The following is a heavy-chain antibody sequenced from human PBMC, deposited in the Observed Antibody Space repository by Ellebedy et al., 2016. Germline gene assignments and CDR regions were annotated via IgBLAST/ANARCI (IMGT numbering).Heavy chain of an antibody. CDR2: IDPSDSYT. CDR3: ARRASNYYYDSSGYDY. J-gene: IGHJ4*02. CDR1: GYSFTSYW. D-gene: IGHD6-19*01. V-gene: IGHV5-10-1*01. Sequence: GESLKISXKGSGYSFTSYWISWVRQMPGKGLEWMGRIDPSDSYTNYSPSFQGHVTISADKSISTAYLQWSSLKASDTAMYYCARRASNYYYDSSGYDYWGQGTLVTVSS.